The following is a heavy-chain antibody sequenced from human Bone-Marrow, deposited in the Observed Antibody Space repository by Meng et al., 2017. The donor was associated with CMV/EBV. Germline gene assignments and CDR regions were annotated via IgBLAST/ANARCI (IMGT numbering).Heavy chain of an antibody. CDR1: GGSVSSGSYY. V-gene: IGHV4-61*01. D-gene: IGHD1-26*01. CDR2: IYYSGST. CDR3: ARDAGASPFYY. J-gene: IGHJ4*02. Sequence: SETLSLTCTVSGGSVSSGSYYWSWIRQPPGKGLEWIGYIYYSGSTNYNPSLKSRVTISVDTSKNQFSLKLSSVTAADTAVYYCARDAGASPFYYWGQGTLVTVSS.